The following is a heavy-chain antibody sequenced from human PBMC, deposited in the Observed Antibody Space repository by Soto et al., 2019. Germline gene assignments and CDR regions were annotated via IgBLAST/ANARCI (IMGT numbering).Heavy chain of an antibody. D-gene: IGHD6-13*01. CDR1: GFTFSDYY. CDR3: ARGVGSSWYNYYGMDV. CDR2: ISSSGTTI. J-gene: IGHJ6*02. Sequence: PGGSLRLSCAASGFTFSDYYMSWIRQAPGKGLEWVSYISSSGTTIYYADSVQGRFTISRDNAKNSLFLQMNSLRAEDTAVYYCARGVGSSWYNYYGMDVCGQGTTVTVPS. V-gene: IGHV3-11*01.